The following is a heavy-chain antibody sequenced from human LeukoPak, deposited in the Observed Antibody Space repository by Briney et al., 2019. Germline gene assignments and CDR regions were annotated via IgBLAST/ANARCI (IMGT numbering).Heavy chain of an antibody. CDR3: ARHGSTDYFDY. CDR1: GGSITATNPF. Sequence: SETLSLTRGDTGGSITATNPFGGWIRQPPGKGLEWIGRIYYSGSTFYNPSLKSRVTISVDTSKNQFSLRLSSVTAADTAVYYCARHGSTDYFDYWGQVTLVTVSS. CDR2: IYYSGST. D-gene: IGHD5/OR15-5a*01. V-gene: IGHV4-39*01. J-gene: IGHJ4*02.